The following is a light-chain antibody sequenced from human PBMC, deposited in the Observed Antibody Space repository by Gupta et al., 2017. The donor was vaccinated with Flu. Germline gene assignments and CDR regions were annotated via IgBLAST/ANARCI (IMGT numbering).Light chain of an antibody. CDR2: KAS. J-gene: IGKJ1*01. CDR1: QSISSW. V-gene: IGKV1-5*03. Sequence: DIQMTQSPSILSASVGDRVAITCRASQSISSWLAWYQQKPGKAPKLLIYKASSLESGVPSRFSGSGSGTEFSLSISSLQPDDFATYYCHQYYSYSRTFGQGTKVEIK. CDR3: HQYYSYSRT.